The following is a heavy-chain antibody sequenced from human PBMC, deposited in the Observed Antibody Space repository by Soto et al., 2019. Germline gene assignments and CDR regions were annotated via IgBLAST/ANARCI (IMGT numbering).Heavy chain of an antibody. J-gene: IGHJ4*02. CDR1: GFTFGEYA. D-gene: IGHD6-13*01. CDR2: IRTKAYGGTT. CDR3: SREIQQSWPYFDY. Sequence: GGYLRLSCTTSGFTFGEYAMSWVRQAPGKGLEWVGFIRTKAYGGTTEYAASMKGRFTISRDDSKSIAYLQMNSLKTEDTAVYYCSREIQQSWPYFDYWGQGLLVTVPQ. V-gene: IGHV3-49*04.